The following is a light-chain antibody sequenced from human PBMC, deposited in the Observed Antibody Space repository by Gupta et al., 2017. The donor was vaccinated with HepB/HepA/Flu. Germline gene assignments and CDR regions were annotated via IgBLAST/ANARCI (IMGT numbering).Light chain of an antibody. CDR3: QQPNGSPIT. J-gene: IGKJ5*01. CDR2: SAT. V-gene: IGKV1-9*01. CDR1: QGVRIY. Sequence: EILLTHSPSLLSASVGDRVTITCRASQGVRIYLYWYQQKPGKAPKLLISSATSLQTGVPSRFSGSESGTEFTLTISSLQPEDFAIYYCQQPNGSPITFGQGTRLEI.